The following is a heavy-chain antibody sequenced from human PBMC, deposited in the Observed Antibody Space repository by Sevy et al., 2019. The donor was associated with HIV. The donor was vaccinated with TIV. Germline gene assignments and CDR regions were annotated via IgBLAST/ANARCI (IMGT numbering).Heavy chain of an antibody. CDR2: ISSSSSTI. Sequence: GGSLRLSCAASGFTFSSYSMNWVRQAPGKGLEWVSYISSSSSTIYYADSVKGRLTISGDNAKNSLYLQMNSLRDEDTAVYYCARDGDIVVVPAAINGMDVWGQGTTVTVSS. CDR3: ARDGDIVVVPAAINGMDV. J-gene: IGHJ6*02. D-gene: IGHD2-2*01. CDR1: GFTFSSYS. V-gene: IGHV3-48*02.